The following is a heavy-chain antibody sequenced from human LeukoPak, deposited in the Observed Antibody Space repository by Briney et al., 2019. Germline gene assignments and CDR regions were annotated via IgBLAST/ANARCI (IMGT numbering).Heavy chain of an antibody. CDR2: IWYDGSNK. V-gene: IGHV3-33*01. D-gene: IGHD6-13*01. CDR3: ARDTPIALPAAGTEGTFDY. Sequence: PGRSLRLSCAASGFTFSSYGMHWVRQAPGKGLEWVAVIWYDGSNKYYADSVKGRFAISRDNSKNTLYLQMNSLRAEDTAVYYCARDTPIALPAAGTEGTFDYWGQGTLVTVSS. CDR1: GFTFSSYG. J-gene: IGHJ4*02.